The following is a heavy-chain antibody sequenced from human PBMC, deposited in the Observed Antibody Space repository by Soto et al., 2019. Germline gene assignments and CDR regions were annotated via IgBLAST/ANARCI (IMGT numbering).Heavy chain of an antibody. V-gene: IGHV1-18*01. Sequence: QVPLVQSGAEVKKPGASVKVCCKASGYTFTSYGISWVRQAPGQGLEWMGWISAYNGNTNYAQKLQGRVTMTTDTSTSTAYMELRSLRSDDTAVYYCARDPSRRLVRPTSFDYRGQGTLVTVSS. CDR2: ISAYNGNT. J-gene: IGHJ4*02. CDR1: GYTFTSYG. D-gene: IGHD3-10*01. CDR3: ARDPSRRLVRPTSFDY.